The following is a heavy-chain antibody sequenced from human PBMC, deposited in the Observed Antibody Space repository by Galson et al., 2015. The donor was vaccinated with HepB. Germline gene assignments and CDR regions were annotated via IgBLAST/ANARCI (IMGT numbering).Heavy chain of an antibody. V-gene: IGHV1-46*01. D-gene: IGHD2-15*01. CDR2: INPSGGGT. J-gene: IGHJ5*02. Sequence: SVKVSCKASGYTFTTYYFHWVRQAPGQGLEWMGIINPSGGGTTYAQNFQGRVTMTRDASTSTVYMELSSLRSEDTAVYYCARDYCSGASCYDSSWFDPWGQGTLVTVSS. CDR1: GYTFTTYY. CDR3: ARDYCSGASCYDSSWFDP.